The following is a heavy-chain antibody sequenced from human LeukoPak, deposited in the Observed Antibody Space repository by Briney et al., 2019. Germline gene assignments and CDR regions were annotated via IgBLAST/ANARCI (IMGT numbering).Heavy chain of an antibody. J-gene: IGHJ4*02. D-gene: IGHD4-17*01. CDR3: ARLGLHYGDYGGYYFDY. CDR2: IYYSGST. CDR1: GGSISYGGYY. Sequence: ASETLSLTCTVSGGSISYGGYYWSWIRQPPGKGLEWIGYIYYSGSTNYNPSLKSRVTISVDTSKNQFSLKLSSVTAADTAVYYCARLGLHYGDYGGYYFDYWGQGTLVTVSS. V-gene: IGHV4-61*08.